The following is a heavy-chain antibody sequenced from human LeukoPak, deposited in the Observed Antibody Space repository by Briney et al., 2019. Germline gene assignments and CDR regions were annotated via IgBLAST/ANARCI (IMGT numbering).Heavy chain of an antibody. CDR3: ASPRMVATYGFDY. D-gene: IGHD5-12*01. CDR1: GGSISSSSYY. J-gene: IGHJ4*02. CDR2: IYYSGST. V-gene: IGHV4-39*01. Sequence: KTSETLSLTCTVSGGSISSSSYYWGWIRQPPGKGLEWIGSIYYSGSTYYNPSLKSRVTISVDTSKNQFSLKLSSVTAADTAVYYCASPRMVATYGFDYWGQGTLVTVSS.